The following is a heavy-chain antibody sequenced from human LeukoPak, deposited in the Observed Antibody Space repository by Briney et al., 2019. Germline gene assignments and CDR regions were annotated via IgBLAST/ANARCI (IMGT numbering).Heavy chain of an antibody. CDR3: AHRTYGPFHY. J-gene: IGHJ4*02. V-gene: IGHV2-5*02. Sequence: ESGPTLMKPTQTLTLTCTFSGFSLTTYGVGVGWIRQPPGKALEWLALISWDDDKRYTPSLKSRLTITRDTSKNQVVLTMTNMDPVDTATYYCAHRTYGPFHYWGQGTLVTVSS. CDR1: GFSLTTYGVG. CDR2: ISWDDDK. D-gene: IGHD2-8*01.